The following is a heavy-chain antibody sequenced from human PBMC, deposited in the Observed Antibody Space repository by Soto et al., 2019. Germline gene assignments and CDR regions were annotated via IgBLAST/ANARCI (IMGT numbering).Heavy chain of an antibody. CDR3: ARGILRPTGITGCNY. D-gene: IGHD1-20*01. CDR1: GFTFSSYA. Sequence: QVQLVESGGGVVQPGKSLRLSCGASGFTFSSYAMHWVRQAPGKGLEWVALISYDGSNEYYADSVKGRFTISRDNSKNTLYLQMNSLRTEDTAVYYCARGILRPTGITGCNYWGQGTLVTVSS. V-gene: IGHV3-30-3*01. CDR2: ISYDGSNE. J-gene: IGHJ4*02.